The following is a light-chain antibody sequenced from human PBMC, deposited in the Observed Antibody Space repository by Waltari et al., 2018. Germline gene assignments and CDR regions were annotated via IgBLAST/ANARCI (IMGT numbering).Light chain of an antibody. J-gene: IGKJ1*01. Sequence: DIQMTQSPSSLSASVRDRVTIPCRASQSISSYLNWYQQKPGKAPKLLIYAASSLHSGVPSRFSGSGSGTDFTLTISSLQPEDFATYYCQQSYGNPRTFGQGTKVEIK. V-gene: IGKV1-39*01. CDR2: AAS. CDR1: QSISSY. CDR3: QQSYGNPRT.